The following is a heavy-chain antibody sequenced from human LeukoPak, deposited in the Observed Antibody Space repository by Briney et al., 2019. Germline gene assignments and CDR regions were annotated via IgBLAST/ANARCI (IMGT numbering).Heavy chain of an antibody. D-gene: IGHD3-10*01. Sequence: ASVKVSCKASGYTFTSYAMHWVRQAPGQRLEWMGWINAGNGNTKYSQKFQGRVNITRDTSASTAYMELSSLRSEDTAVYYCARGRMVRGVIITYNWFDPWGQGTLVTVSS. V-gene: IGHV1-3*01. CDR3: ARGRMVRGVIITYNWFDP. J-gene: IGHJ5*02. CDR2: INAGNGNT. CDR1: GYTFTSYA.